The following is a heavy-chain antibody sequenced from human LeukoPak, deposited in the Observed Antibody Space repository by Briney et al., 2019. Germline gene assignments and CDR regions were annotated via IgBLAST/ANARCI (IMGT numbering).Heavy chain of an antibody. Sequence: PSETLSLTCAVSGGSISSNNWWWSWVRQPPGKGLEWIGEIYHSGSTNYNPSLKSRVTISVDKSKNQFSLKLSSVTAADTAVYYCATNEYSSSQGADAFDIWGQGTMVTVSS. CDR3: ATNEYSSSQGADAFDI. CDR1: GGSISSNNW. V-gene: IGHV4-4*02. J-gene: IGHJ3*02. CDR2: IYHSGST. D-gene: IGHD6-6*01.